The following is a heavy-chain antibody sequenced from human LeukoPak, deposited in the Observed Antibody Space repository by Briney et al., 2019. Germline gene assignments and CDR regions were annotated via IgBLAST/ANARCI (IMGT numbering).Heavy chain of an antibody. CDR2: IYYSGST. V-gene: IGHV4-39*07. CDR3: ARDMMVRGVTPDAFDI. D-gene: IGHD3-10*01. CDR1: GGSISSNSYY. Sequence: PSETLSLTCTVSGGSISSNSYYWGWIRQPPGKGLEWIGSIYYSGSTYYNPSLKSRVTISVDTSKNQFSLKLSSVTAADTAVYYCARDMMVRGVTPDAFDIWGQGTMVTVSS. J-gene: IGHJ3*02.